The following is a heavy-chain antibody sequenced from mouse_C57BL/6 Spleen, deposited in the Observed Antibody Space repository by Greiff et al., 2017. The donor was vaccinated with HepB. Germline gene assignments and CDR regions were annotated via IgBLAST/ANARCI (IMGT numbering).Heavy chain of an antibody. CDR3: ARDGPRAMDY. CDR1: GFTFSDFY. CDR2: SRNKANDYTT. V-gene: IGHV7-1*01. J-gene: IGHJ4*01. Sequence: EVMLVESGGGLVQSGRSLRLSCATSGFTFSDFYMEWVRQAPGKGLEWIAASRNKANDYTTEYSASVKGRFIVSRDTSQSILYLQMNALRAEDTAIYYCARDGPRAMDYWGQGTSVTVSS.